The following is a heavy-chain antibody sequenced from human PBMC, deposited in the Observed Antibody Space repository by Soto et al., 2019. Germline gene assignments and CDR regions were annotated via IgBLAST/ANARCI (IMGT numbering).Heavy chain of an antibody. J-gene: IGHJ4*02. CDR2: FYWDGDK. CDR1: GFSLTINRVG. D-gene: IGHD3-16*01. Sequence: QITLKESGPTLVKPTQTLTLTCTFSGFSLTINRVGVGWIRQPPGKALEWLALFYWDGDKRYNPSLKSRLTITKDTSENQVVLTMTNMEPVDTATYYCAHSSYAYGLPGDYWGQGTLVTVSS. V-gene: IGHV2-5*02. CDR3: AHSSYAYGLPGDY.